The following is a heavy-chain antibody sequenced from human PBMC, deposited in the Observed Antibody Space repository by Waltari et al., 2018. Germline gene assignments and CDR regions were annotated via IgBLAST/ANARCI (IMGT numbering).Heavy chain of an antibody. Sequence: QVQLVQSGAEVKKPGSSVKVSCKASGGTFSSYAISWVRQAPGQGLEWMGGIIPIFGTANHEQKCQGRVTITTDESTSTAYMELSSLRSEDTAVYYCARTRSGSYLDYWGQGTLVTVSS. J-gene: IGHJ4*02. CDR3: ARTRSGSYLDY. CDR2: IIPIFGTA. D-gene: IGHD1-26*01. V-gene: IGHV1-69*05. CDR1: GGTFSSYA.